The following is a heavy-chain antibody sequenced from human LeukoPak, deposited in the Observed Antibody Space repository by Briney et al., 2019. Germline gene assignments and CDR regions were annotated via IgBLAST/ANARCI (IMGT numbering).Heavy chain of an antibody. D-gene: IGHD2-15*01. Sequence: SETLSLTCAVYGGSFSGYYWSWIRQPPGKGLEWIGEINHSGSTDYNPSLRSRVTISVDTSNNQFSLRLGSVTAADTAVYHCARHCCSGPAKRVFDIWGQGTMVTVSS. CDR2: INHSGST. CDR1: GGSFSGYY. J-gene: IGHJ3*02. CDR3: ARHCCSGPAKRVFDI. V-gene: IGHV4-34*01.